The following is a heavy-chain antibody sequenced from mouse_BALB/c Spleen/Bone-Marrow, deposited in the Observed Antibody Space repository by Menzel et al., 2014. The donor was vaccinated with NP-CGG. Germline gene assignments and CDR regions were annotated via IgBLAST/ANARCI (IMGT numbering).Heavy chain of an antibody. D-gene: IGHD2-12*01. J-gene: IGHJ4*01. Sequence: VQGVESGAELVKPVASVRLSCKASGYNFSDYIIYWVKQRSGQGLEWIGWFYPGSGSIKYNEKFKDKATLTADKSSRTVYMELSRLTSEDSAVYFCARHEDLDIRRRLGAMDYWGQGTSVTVSS. V-gene: IGHV1-62-2*01. CDR3: ARHEDLDIRRRLGAMDY. CDR1: GYNFSDYI. CDR2: FYPGSGSI.